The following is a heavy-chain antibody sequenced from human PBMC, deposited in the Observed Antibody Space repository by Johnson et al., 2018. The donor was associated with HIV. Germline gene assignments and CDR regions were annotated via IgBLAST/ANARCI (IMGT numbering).Heavy chain of an antibody. D-gene: IGHD4-17*01. CDR2: ISYDGSNK. Sequence: QVQLVESGGGVVQPGMSLRLSCAASGFTFSSYAMHWVRQAPGKGLEWVAVISYDGSNKYYADSVKGRFTISRDNSKNTLYVQMNSLRAEDTAVYYCAKWGWEATVTNDAFDIWGQGTMVTVSS. CDR3: AKWGWEATVTNDAFDI. J-gene: IGHJ3*02. V-gene: IGHV3-30-3*01. CDR1: GFTFSSYA.